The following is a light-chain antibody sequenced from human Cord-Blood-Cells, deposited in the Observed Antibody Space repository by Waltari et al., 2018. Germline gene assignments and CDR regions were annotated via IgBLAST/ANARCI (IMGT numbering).Light chain of an antibody. CDR2: EDN. CDR3: QSYDSSNQV. V-gene: IGLV6-57*03. CDR1: SGSIASNY. Sequence: NFMLTQPHSVSESPGKTVTISCTRISGSIASNYVQLYQQRPGSAPTTVIYEDNQRPSWVPDRFSGSIDSSSNSASLTISGLKTEDEADCYCQSYDSSNQVFGGGTKLTVL. J-gene: IGLJ3*02.